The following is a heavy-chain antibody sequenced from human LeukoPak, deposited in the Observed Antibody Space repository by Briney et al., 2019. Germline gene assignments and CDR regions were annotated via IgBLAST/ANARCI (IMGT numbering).Heavy chain of an antibody. CDR3: VRDGLGSLPFDF. Sequence: GGSLRLSCAASGFTFSTHSMNWVRRAPGKGPEWVSYIGVGSSPIYYADSVRGRFTISRDNAKNSLLLQMNSLRAEDTAIYHCVRDGLGSLPFDFWGQGTPVTVSS. J-gene: IGHJ4*02. V-gene: IGHV3-48*04. CDR1: GFTFSTHS. CDR2: IGVGSSPI. D-gene: IGHD3/OR15-3a*01.